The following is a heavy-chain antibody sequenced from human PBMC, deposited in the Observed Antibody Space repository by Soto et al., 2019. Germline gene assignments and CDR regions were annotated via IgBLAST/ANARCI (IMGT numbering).Heavy chain of an antibody. J-gene: IGHJ4*02. V-gene: IGHV3-21*01. CDR1: GFTFSSHS. Sequence: EVQLVESGGGLVKPGGSLRLSCATSGFTFSSHSMNWVRQAPGKGLEWVSSISGSGTYTYFAESVKGRCTISSDNAKNSLDLLVNSLTAEDTAVYYCARGPTRDADYFDSWGRGTLVTVSS. CDR2: ISGSGTYT. CDR3: ARGPTRDADYFDS. D-gene: IGHD2-2*01.